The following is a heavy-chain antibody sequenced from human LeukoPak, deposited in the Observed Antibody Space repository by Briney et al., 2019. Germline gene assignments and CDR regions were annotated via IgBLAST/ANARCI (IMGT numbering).Heavy chain of an antibody. V-gene: IGHV1-18*01. CDR2: ISANNGNT. J-gene: IGHJ4*02. D-gene: IGHD2-21*02. CDR3: ARDSPVATFDY. Sequence: ASVKVSCKASGYTFITYDITWVRQAPGQGLEWMGWISANNGNTIYAQKLQGGVTMTTDTSTSTAYMELRSLRSDDTAVYYCARDSPVATFDYWGQGTLVTVSS. CDR1: GYTFITYD.